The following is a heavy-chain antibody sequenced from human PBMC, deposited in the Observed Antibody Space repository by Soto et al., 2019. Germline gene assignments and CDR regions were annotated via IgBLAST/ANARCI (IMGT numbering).Heavy chain of an antibody. V-gene: IGHV3-23*01. CDR2: VSGSGGTT. D-gene: IGHD6-13*01. CDR3: LKGGRVIDSNSWFVYFDY. Sequence: EVQVLESGGGLVQPGGSLRLSCAASGFTFSDYAMTWVRQAPRKGLEWVSSVSGSGGTTYYADSVQGRFTISRDNSKNTLYLHMNNLRAEDTAVYYCLKGGRVIDSNSWFVYFDYCGQGTLVTVSS. J-gene: IGHJ4*02. CDR1: GFTFSDYA.